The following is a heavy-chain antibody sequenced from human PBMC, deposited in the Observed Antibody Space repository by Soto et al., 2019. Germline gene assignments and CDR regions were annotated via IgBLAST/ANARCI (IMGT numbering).Heavy chain of an antibody. CDR2: IFSDNER. CDR3: ARMKVDSYQFYYAMDV. V-gene: IGHV2-26*01. J-gene: IGHJ6*02. CDR1: GFSLTTGKMG. D-gene: IGHD3-9*01. Sequence: SGPTLVNPTETLTLTCTVSGFSLTTGKMGVSWIRQPPGKALEWLAHIFSDNERSYSTSLQGRLTISKDTSGSQVVLSMTNVDPVDTATYYCARMKVDSYQFYYAMDVWGQGTTVTVSS.